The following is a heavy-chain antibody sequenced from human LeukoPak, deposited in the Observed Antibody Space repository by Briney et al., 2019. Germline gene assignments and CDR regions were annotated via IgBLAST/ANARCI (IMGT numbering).Heavy chain of an antibody. J-gene: IGHJ6*02. CDR1: GYSFTSYW. Sequence: GESLKISCKGSGYSFTSYWIGWVRQMPGKGLEWRGLVYPGDSDTRYSPSFQGQVTISADKSISTAYLQWSSLKASDTAVYYCARDSIAAAGTDDYYYGMDVWGQGTTVTVSS. CDR3: ARDSIAAAGTDDYYYGMDV. D-gene: IGHD6-13*01. V-gene: IGHV5-51*01. CDR2: VYPGDSDT.